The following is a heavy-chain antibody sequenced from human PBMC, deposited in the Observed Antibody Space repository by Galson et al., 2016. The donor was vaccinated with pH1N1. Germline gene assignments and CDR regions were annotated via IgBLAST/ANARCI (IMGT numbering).Heavy chain of an antibody. V-gene: IGHV3-7*01. Sequence: SLRLSCAASGLTFSSYWMNWVRQAPGKGLEWVANIKQDGSDKYYADSVKGRITISRDNAKNSLYLQMNSLRAEDTAVYYCARTSITAVGTTNWFDPWGQGTLVTVSS. J-gene: IGHJ5*02. D-gene: IGHD6-13*01. CDR3: ARTSITAVGTTNWFDP. CDR2: IKQDGSDK. CDR1: GLTFSSYW.